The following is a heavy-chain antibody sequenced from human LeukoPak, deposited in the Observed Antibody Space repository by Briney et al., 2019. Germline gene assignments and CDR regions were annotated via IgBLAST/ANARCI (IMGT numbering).Heavy chain of an antibody. V-gene: IGHV3-33*01. J-gene: IGHJ6*03. CDR2: IWYDGSNK. Sequence: TGGSLRLSCAASGFTFSSYGMHWVRQAPGKGLEWVAVIWYDGSNKYYADSVKGRFTISRDNAKNSLYLQMNSLRAEDTALYYCARGLRYYYYYYMDVWGKGTTVTVSS. CDR1: GFTFSSYG. D-gene: IGHD3-9*01. CDR3: ARGLRYYYYYYMDV.